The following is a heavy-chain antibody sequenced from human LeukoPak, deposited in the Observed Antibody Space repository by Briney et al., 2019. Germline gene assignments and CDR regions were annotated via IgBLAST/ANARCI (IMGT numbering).Heavy chain of an antibody. Sequence: PGRSLRLSCAASGFTFSSYGMHWVRQAPGKGLEWVAVISYDGSNKYYADSVKGRFTISRDNSKNTLYLQMNSLRAEDTAVYYCAKGYCSGGSCYGLGYYYYYGMDVWGQGTTVTVPS. CDR1: GFTFSSYG. CDR2: ISYDGSNK. CDR3: AKGYCSGGSCYGLGYYYYYGMDV. D-gene: IGHD2-15*01. J-gene: IGHJ6*02. V-gene: IGHV3-30*18.